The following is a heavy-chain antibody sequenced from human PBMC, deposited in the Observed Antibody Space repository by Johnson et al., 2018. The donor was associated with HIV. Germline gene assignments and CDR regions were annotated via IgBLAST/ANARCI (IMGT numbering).Heavy chain of an antibody. D-gene: IGHD2-21*01. V-gene: IGHV3-7*05. J-gene: IGHJ3*02. CDR2: IRQDGSEK. CDR1: GFTFSIYW. CDR3: ASSQGSGEGAFDI. Sequence: VQLVESGGGLVQPGGSLRLSCAASGFTFSIYWMTWVRQAPGKGLEWVASIRQDGSEKYFVDSVKGRFTISRDNAKNSLYLQMNSLRVDDTAVYYCASSQGSGEGAFDIWGQVTMVTVSS.